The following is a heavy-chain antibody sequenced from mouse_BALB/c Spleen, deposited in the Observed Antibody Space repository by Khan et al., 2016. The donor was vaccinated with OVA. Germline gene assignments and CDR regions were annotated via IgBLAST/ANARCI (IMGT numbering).Heavy chain of an antibody. CDR2: INPSSGYT. CDR1: GYTFTSYT. Sequence: QVQLKQSGAELARPGASVKMSCKASGYTFTSYTMHWVKQRPGQGLEWIGYINPSSGYTNYNQKFKDKATLTADKSSSTAYMQLISLTSEDSAIYYCAREGAYYRNAGGFAYWGQGTLVTVSA. J-gene: IGHJ3*01. D-gene: IGHD2-14*01. CDR3: AREGAYYRNAGGFAY. V-gene: IGHV1-4*01.